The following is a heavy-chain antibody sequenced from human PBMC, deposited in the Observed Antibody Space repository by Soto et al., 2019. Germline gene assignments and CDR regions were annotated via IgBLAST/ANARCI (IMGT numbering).Heavy chain of an antibody. D-gene: IGHD6-19*01. Sequence: EVQLVESGGGLAEPGGSLRLSCAASGFTFNSYSMNWVRQAPGKGLEWVSSISSSSRHIYYVDSVKGRFTISRDNAKNAVFLPMTSLPVADAAVYYCSPGESRGWSPDGFHIWGHGTMVTVSS. CDR2: ISSSSRHI. V-gene: IGHV3-21*02. J-gene: IGHJ3*02. CDR3: SPGESRGWSPDGFHI. CDR1: GFTFNSYS.